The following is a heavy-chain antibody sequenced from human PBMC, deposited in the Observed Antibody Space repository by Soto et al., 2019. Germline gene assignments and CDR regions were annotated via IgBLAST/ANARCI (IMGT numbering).Heavy chain of an antibody. D-gene: IGHD6-13*01. CDR2: INHSGST. Sequence: QVQLQQWGAGLLKPSETLSLTCAVYGGSFSGYYWSWIRQPPGKGLEWIGEINHSGSTNYNPSLKSRVTISVDTSKNQFSLKLSSVTAADTAVYYCARGGNIAAAPNYWGQGTLVTVSS. V-gene: IGHV4-34*01. CDR1: GGSFSGYY. J-gene: IGHJ4*02. CDR3: ARGGNIAAAPNY.